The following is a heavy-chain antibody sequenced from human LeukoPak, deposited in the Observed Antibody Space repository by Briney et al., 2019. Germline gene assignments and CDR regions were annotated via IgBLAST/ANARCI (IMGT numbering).Heavy chain of an antibody. Sequence: GASVKVSCKASGYTFTSYGISWVRQAPGQGLEWMGWISAYNGNTNYAQKLQGRVTMTTDTSTSTAYMELRSLRSDDTAVYYCARRHYDILTGYYNYWFDPWGQGTLVTVSS. J-gene: IGHJ5*02. CDR3: ARRHYDILTGYYNYWFDP. CDR2: ISAYNGNT. V-gene: IGHV1-18*01. CDR1: GYTFTSYG. D-gene: IGHD3-9*01.